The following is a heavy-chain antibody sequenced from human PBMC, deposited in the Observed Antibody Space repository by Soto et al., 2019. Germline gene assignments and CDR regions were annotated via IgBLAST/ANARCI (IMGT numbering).Heavy chain of an antibody. CDR2: IYPGDSDT. D-gene: IGHD6-13*01. Sequence: GESLKISCKGLGYSFTSYWIAWVRQMPGKGLEWMGIIYPGDSDTRYSPSFQGQVTISADKSISTAYLQWISLKASDTAMYYCARRGAAGRLYYYMDVWGKGTTVPVSS. V-gene: IGHV5-51*01. CDR1: GYSFTSYW. J-gene: IGHJ6*03. CDR3: ARRGAAGRLYYYMDV.